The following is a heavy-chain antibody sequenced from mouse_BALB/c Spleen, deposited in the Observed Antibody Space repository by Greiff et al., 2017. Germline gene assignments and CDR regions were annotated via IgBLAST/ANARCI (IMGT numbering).Heavy chain of an antibody. CDR3: AREGNYPSWFAY. D-gene: IGHD2-1*01. V-gene: IGHV5-9*03. CDR1: GFTFSSYT. Sequence: EVKLVESGGGLVKPGGSLKLSCAASGFTFSSYTMSWVRQTPEKRLEWVATISSGGGNTYYPDSVKGRFTISRDNAKNNLYLQMSSLRSEDTALYYCAREGNYPSWFAYWGQGTLVTVSA. CDR2: ISSGGGNT. J-gene: IGHJ3*01.